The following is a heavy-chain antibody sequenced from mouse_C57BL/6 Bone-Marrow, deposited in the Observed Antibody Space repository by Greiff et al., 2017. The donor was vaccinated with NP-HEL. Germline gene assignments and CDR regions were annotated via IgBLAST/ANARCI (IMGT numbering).Heavy chain of an antibody. CDR3: ASLIYYGNSYYAMDD. Sequence: VQLQQPGAELVRPGTSVKLSCKASGYTFTSYWMHWVKQRPGQGLEWIGVIDPSDSYTNYNQKFKGKATLTVDTSSSTAYMQLSSLTSEDSAVYYCASLIYYGNSYYAMDDWGQGTSVTVSS. V-gene: IGHV1-59*01. CDR2: IDPSDSYT. CDR1: GYTFTSYW. J-gene: IGHJ4*01. D-gene: IGHD2-1*01.